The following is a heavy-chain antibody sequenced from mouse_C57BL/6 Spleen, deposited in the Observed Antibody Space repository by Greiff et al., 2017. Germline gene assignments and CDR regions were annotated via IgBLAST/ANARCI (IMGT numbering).Heavy chain of an antibody. CDR2: IYPGDGDT. CDR1: GYAFCSYC. D-gene: IGHD3-2*02. J-gene: IGHJ3*01. CDR3: ARSAQAKAWFAY. V-gene: IGHV1-80*01. Sequence: QVQLQQSGAELVKPGASVKISCKASGYAFCSYCMNWVKQRPGKGLEWIGQIYPGDGDTNYNGKFKGKATLTADKSSSTAYMQLSSLTSEDSAVDFCARSAQAKAWFAYWGQGTLGTVSA.